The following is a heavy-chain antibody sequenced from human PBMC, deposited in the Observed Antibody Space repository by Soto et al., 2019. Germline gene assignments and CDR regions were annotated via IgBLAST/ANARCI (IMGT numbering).Heavy chain of an antibody. J-gene: IGHJ4*02. CDR1: GFSLSTSGVG. V-gene: IGHV2-5*02. CDR2: VYWDDDK. CDR3: ARHMTTVGYFDY. D-gene: IGHD4-17*01. Sequence: QITLKESGPTLVKPTQTLTLTCNFSGFSLSTSGVGVGWIRQPPGKALEWLALVYWDDDKRYSPSLKSRLTISTDXSKNQVDLRMANMDPVDTATYYCARHMTTVGYFDYWGQGTLVTVSS.